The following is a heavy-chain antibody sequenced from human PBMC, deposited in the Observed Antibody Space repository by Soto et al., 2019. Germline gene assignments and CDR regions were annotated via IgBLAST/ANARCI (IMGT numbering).Heavy chain of an antibody. V-gene: IGHV4-31*02. CDR1: GGSISSGGYY. CDR3: ARDGSGSSYNWFDH. CDR2: IYYSGST. Sequence: TLSLTCTVSGGSISSGGYYWSWIRQHPGKGLEWIGYIYYSGSTYYNPSLKSRVTISVDTSKNQFSLKLSSVTAADTAVYYCARDGSGSSYNWFDHWGQGTLVTVSS. J-gene: IGHJ5*02. D-gene: IGHD3-10*01.